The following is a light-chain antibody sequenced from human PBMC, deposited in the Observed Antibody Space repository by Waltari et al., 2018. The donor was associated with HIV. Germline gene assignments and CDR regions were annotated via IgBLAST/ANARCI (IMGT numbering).Light chain of an antibody. V-gene: IGKV4-1*01. CDR3: QQYYVTPLT. J-gene: IGKJ4*01. CDR1: QSVLYSSSNKNL. CDR2: WAS. Sequence: DIVMTQSPDSLAVSLGERATINCKSSQSVLYSSSNKNLLAWYQQKPGQPPKLLIYWASTRESGVPDRFSGSGSGTDFTLTISSLQAEDVAVYYCQQYYVTPLTFGGGTKVEIK.